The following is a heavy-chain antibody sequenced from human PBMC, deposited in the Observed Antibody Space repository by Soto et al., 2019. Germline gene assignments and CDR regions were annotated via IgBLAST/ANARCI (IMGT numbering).Heavy chain of an antibody. V-gene: IGHV3-33*01. CDR3: AREGFSIAAHDAFDI. CDR2: IWYDGSNK. J-gene: IGHJ3*02. Sequence: GGSPRLSCAASGFTFSSYGMHWVRQAPGKGLEWVAVIWYDGSNKYYADSVKGRFTISRDNSKNTLYLQMNSLRAEDTAVYYCAREGFSIAAHDAFDIWGQGTMVTVSS. D-gene: IGHD6-6*01. CDR1: GFTFSSYG.